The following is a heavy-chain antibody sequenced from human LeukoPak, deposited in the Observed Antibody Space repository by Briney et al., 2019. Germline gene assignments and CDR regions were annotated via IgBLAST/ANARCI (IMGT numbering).Heavy chain of an antibody. CDR1: GFTFSSYG. V-gene: IGHV3-33*01. J-gene: IGHJ4*02. CDR3: ARGDILTGYWADY. CDR2: IWYDGSNK. D-gene: IGHD3-9*01. Sequence: PGGSLRLSCAASGFTFSSYGMHWVRQGAGKGLEWVAVIWYDGSNKYYADSVKGRFTISRDNSKNTLYLQMNSLRAEDTAVYYCARGDILTGYWADYWGQGTLVTVSS.